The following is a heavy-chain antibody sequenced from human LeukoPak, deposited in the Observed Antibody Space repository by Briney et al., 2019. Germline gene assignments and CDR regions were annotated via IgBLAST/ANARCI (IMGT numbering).Heavy chain of an antibody. CDR2: ISSSGSTI. V-gene: IGHV3-11*01. CDR3: ASKGYCSGGSCYGNWYFDL. J-gene: IGHJ2*01. CDR1: GFTFSDYY. D-gene: IGHD2-15*01. Sequence: PGGSLRLSCAASGFTFSDYYMSWTRQAPGKGLEWVSYISSSGSTIYYADSVKGRFTISRDNAKNSLYLQMNSLRAEDTAVYYCASKGYCSGGSCYGNWYFDLWGRGTLVTVSS.